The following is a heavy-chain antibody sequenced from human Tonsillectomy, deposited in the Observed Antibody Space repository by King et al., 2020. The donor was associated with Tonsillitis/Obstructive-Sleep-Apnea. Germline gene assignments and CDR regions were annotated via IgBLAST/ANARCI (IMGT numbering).Heavy chain of an antibody. Sequence: VQLVESGGGVVQPGGSLRLSCAASGFTFDDYAMHWVRQAPGKGLEWVSLISGDGGSTYYADSVKGRFTISRDNSKNSLYLQMNSLRTEDTALYYCAKDKESSSFGEMVFYYYYYYMDVWGKGTTVTVSS. CDR3: AKDKESSSFGEMVFYYYYYYMDV. D-gene: IGHD6-13*01. CDR2: ISGDGGST. J-gene: IGHJ6*03. V-gene: IGHV3-43*02. CDR1: GFTFDDYA.